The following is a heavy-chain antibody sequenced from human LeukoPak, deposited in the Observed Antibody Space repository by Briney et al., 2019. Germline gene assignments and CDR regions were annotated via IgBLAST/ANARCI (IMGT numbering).Heavy chain of an antibody. V-gene: IGHV3-21*01. Sequence: GGSLRLSCAASGFTFSSYSMNWVRQAPGKGLEWVSSISTSSSYIYYADSVKGRFTISRDNAENSLNLHMNSLSAEATAASYCARARHSSGCLDYWGQGTLVTVSS. J-gene: IGHJ4*02. D-gene: IGHD6-19*01. CDR3: ARARHSSGCLDY. CDR2: ISTSSSYI. CDR1: GFTFSSYS.